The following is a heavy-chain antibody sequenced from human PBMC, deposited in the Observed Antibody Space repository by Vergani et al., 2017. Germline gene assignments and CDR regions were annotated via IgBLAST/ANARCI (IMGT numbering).Heavy chain of an antibody. Sequence: QVQLVQSGAEVKRPGASVKVSCKSSGGSFGSYGITWVRQAPGQGLEWVGGIIPMLGTVNYAQRFEDRVTITADESTTTAYMELSRLRSEDTAVYYCARKSHGFRDFYLYPRGQGTLVTVSS. V-gene: IGHV1-69*11. CDR2: IIPMLGTV. J-gene: IGHJ5*02. CDR3: ARKSHGFRDFYLYP. CDR1: GGSFGSYG. D-gene: IGHD5-24*01.